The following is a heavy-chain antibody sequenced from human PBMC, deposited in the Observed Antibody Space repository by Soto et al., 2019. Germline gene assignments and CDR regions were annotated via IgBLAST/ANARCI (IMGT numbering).Heavy chain of an antibody. CDR2: IIPIFGTA. CDR1: GGTFSSYA. D-gene: IGHD3-22*01. Sequence: QVQLVQSGAEVKKPGSSVKVSCKASGGTFSSYAISWVRQAPGQGLEWMGGIIPIFGTADYAQKFQGRVTINADESTSTAYRGLSSLRSEDTAVYYCAGGDSGGSSGYYYTGGDYWGQGTLVTVSS. V-gene: IGHV1-69*12. J-gene: IGHJ4*02. CDR3: AGGDSGGSSGYYYTGGDY.